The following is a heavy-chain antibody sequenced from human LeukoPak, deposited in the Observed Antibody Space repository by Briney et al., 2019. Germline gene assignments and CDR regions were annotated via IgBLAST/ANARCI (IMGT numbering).Heavy chain of an antibody. V-gene: IGHV4-34*01. D-gene: IGHD7-27*01. Sequence: SETLSLTCAVYGDSFSGYYWAWMRQPPEKGLEWIGEINHSGSTYYNPSLTSRVTISVDTSKNQFSLKLTSVTAADTAVYYCGSGDNWGEYWGQGTLVIVSS. J-gene: IGHJ4*02. CDR1: GDSFSGYY. CDR3: GSGDNWGEY. CDR2: INHSGST.